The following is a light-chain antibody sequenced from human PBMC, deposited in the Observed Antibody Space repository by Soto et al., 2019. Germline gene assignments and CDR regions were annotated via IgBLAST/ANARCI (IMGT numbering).Light chain of an antibody. J-gene: IGKJ3*01. V-gene: IGKV1-9*01. Sequence: DIQITQSPSTLSASVGDRVTITCRSSQSISSWLAWYQQKLGKAPKLLIYAASTLQSGVPSRFSGSGSGTDFTLTISSLQPEDFATYYCQHLNSYPLALGPGTKVDIK. CDR3: QHLNSYPLA. CDR2: AAS. CDR1: QSISSW.